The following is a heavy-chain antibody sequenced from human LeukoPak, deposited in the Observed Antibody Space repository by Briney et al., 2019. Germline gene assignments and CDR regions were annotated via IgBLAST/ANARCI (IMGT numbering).Heavy chain of an antibody. J-gene: IGHJ4*02. D-gene: IGHD3-10*01. CDR2: IYYSGST. Sequence: SETLSLTCTVSGGSLSNNYWSWIRQPPRKGLEWIGYIYYSGSTKYKPSLQSRVTISVDTSKNQFSLKVSSVTAADTAVYYCARESGAGSALYYFDYWGQGTLVTVSS. V-gene: IGHV4-59*01. CDR3: ARESGAGSALYYFDY. CDR1: GGSLSNNY.